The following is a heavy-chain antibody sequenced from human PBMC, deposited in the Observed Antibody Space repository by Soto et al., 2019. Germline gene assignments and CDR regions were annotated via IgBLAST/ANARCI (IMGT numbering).Heavy chain of an antibody. J-gene: IGHJ5*02. CDR1: GYIFTNYA. CDR2: FNAGSGDG. V-gene: IGHV1-3*01. CDR3: VRGIADSWFDP. D-gene: IGHD6-13*01. Sequence: QVQLVQSGAEVKKPGASVKVSCRTSGYIFTNYAVHWVRQAPGQRLEWMGWFNAGSGDGRYSQNFQGRVTLTGVTSASTAYMELTGLRSEDTAVYYCVRGIADSWFDPWGQGTLVTVSS.